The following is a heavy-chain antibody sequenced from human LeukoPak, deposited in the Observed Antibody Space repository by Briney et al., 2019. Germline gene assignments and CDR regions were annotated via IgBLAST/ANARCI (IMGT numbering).Heavy chain of an antibody. J-gene: IGHJ4*02. D-gene: IGHD3-10*01. CDR1: GGSISSSSYY. Sequence: PSETLSLTCTVSGGSISSSSYYWGWIRQPPGKGLEWIGSIYYSGSTYYNPSLKSRVTISVDTSKNQFSLKLSSVTAADTAVYYCARYGSGSPYYFDYWGQGTLVTVSS. CDR3: ARYGSGSPYYFDY. CDR2: IYYSGST. V-gene: IGHV4-39*07.